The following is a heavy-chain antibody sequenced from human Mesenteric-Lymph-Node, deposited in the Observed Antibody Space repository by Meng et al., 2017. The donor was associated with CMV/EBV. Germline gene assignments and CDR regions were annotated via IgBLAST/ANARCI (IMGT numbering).Heavy chain of an antibody. CDR2: ISWDGGST. Sequence: GESLKISCAASGFTFDDYAMHWVRQAPGKGLEWGSLISWDGGSTYYADPVKGRFTISRDNSKNSLYLQMNSLRAEDTALYYCAKEWVAAAGTGYYGMDVWGQGTTVTVS. CDR3: AKEWVAAAGTGYYGMDV. CDR1: GFTFDDYA. J-gene: IGHJ6*02. V-gene: IGHV3-43D*03. D-gene: IGHD6-13*01.